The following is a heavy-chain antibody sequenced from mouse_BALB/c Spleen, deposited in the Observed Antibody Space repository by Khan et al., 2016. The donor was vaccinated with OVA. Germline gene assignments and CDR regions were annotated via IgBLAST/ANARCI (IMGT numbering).Heavy chain of an antibody. J-gene: IGHJ3*01. V-gene: IGHV5-9-3*01. CDR3: ARSPYGNFAY. CDR1: GFTFSIYA. CDR2: ISSDGDYT. D-gene: IGHD2-1*01. Sequence: EVELVESGGGLVKPGGSLKLSCAVSGFTFSIYAMSWVRQTPEKRLVWVATISSDGDYTYYPDTVTGRFTISRDNAKNTLYLQMSCLRSEDTAMYYCARSPYGNFAYWGQGTLVTVSA.